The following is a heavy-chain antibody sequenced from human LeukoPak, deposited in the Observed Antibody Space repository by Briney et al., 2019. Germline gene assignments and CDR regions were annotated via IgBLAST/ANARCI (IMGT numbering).Heavy chain of an antibody. D-gene: IGHD2-2*01. Sequence: RSGGSLRLSCAASGFTFSSYGMHWVRQAPGKGLEWVAVISYDGSNKYYADSVKGRFTISRDNSKNTLYLQMNSLRAEDTAVYYCTKDLGYCSSTSCLSIDYWGQGTLVTVSS. CDR1: GFTFSSYG. CDR2: ISYDGSNK. V-gene: IGHV3-30*18. CDR3: TKDLGYCSSTSCLSIDY. J-gene: IGHJ4*02.